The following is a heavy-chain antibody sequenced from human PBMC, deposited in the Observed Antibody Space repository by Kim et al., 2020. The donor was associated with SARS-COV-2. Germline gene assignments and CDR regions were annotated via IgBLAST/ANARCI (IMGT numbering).Heavy chain of an antibody. V-gene: IGHV4-34*01. J-gene: IGHJ6*02. CDR3: ARDWRRKVRARAYGMEV. CDR1: GGSFSGYY. CDR2: INHSGST. Sequence: SETLSLTCAVYGGSFSGYYWSWIRQPPGKGLEWFGEINHSGSTNYNQSLKSRVTISVDTSKNQFSLKLSSVTAADTAVYYCARDWRRKVRARAYGMEVWGQGTTVTVSS. D-gene: IGHD1-1*01.